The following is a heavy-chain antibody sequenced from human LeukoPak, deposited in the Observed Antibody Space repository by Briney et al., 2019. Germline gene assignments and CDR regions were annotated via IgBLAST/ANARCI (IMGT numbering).Heavy chain of an antibody. V-gene: IGHV4-34*01. CDR3: ARTPPDVVVVPAAIYYYYYGMDV. D-gene: IGHD2-2*01. CDR2: INHSGST. J-gene: IGHJ6*02. CDR1: GGSFSGYY. Sequence: SEILSLTCAVYGGSFSGYYWSWIRQPPGKGLEWIGEINHSGSTNYNPSLKSRVTISVDTSKNQFSLKLSSVTAADTAVYYCARTPPDVVVVPAAIYYYYYGMDVWGQGTTVTVSS.